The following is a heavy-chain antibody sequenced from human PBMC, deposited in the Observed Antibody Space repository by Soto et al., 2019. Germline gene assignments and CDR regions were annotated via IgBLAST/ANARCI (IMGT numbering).Heavy chain of an antibody. Sequence: ASVKVSCKASGGNFTSHGVSWVRQAPGQGLEFMGGIMPIFGTTNYAQKFRGRVTITADEPTSTVYMELRSLRSEDTAVYYCARVSGRGWYNWFDPWGQGTPVTVSS. CDR1: GGNFTSHG. V-gene: IGHV1-69*13. D-gene: IGHD6-19*01. CDR2: IMPIFGTT. J-gene: IGHJ5*02. CDR3: ARVSGRGWYNWFDP.